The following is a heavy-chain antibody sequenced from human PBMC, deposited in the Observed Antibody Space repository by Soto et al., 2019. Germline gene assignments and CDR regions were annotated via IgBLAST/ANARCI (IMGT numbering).Heavy chain of an antibody. J-gene: IGHJ4*02. D-gene: IGHD6-13*01. Sequence: PGGSLRLSCAASGFTFSSYSMNWVRQAPGKGLEWVSSISSSSSYIYYADSVKGRFTISRDNAKNSLYLQMNTLTAEDTAVYYCAKASTWYPYFDYWGQGTLVTVSS. CDR2: ISSSSSYI. CDR1: GFTFSSYS. V-gene: IGHV3-21*04. CDR3: AKASTWYPYFDY.